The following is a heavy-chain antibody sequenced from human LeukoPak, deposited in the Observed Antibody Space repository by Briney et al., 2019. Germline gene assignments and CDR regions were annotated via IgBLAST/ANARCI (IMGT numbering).Heavy chain of an antibody. CDR1: GFTFSSYS. J-gene: IGHJ4*02. CDR3: ARDLGYCSSTSCHQFDY. D-gene: IGHD2-2*01. V-gene: IGHV3-21*01. CDR2: ISSSSSYI. Sequence: PGGSLRLSCAASGFTFSSYSMNWVRQAPGKGLEWVSSISSSSSYIYYADSVKGRFTISRDNAKNSLYLQMNSLRAEDTAVYYCARDLGYCSSTSCHQFDYWGQGTLVTVSS.